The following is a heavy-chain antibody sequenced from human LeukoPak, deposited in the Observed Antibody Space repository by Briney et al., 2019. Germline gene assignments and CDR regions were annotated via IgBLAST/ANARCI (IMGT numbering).Heavy chain of an antibody. CDR1: GFTFSTYG. D-gene: IGHD6-13*01. J-gene: IGHJ4*02. Sequence: GGSLRLSCAASGFTFSTYGMHWVRQAPGKGLEWVAVIWYDGSNKYYADSVKGRFTISRDNSKNTLYLQMNSLRDEDTAVYYRARDPAAAGTGGDYWGQGTLVTVSS. V-gene: IGHV3-33*01. CDR3: ARDPAAAGTGGDY. CDR2: IWYDGSNK.